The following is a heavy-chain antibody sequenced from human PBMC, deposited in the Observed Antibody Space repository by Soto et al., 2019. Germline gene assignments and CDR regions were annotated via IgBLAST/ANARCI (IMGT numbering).Heavy chain of an antibody. V-gene: IGHV1-8*01. CDR1: GYTFTSYD. Sequence: QVQLVQSGAEVKKPGASVKVSCKASGYTFTSYDINWVRQATGQGLEYLGWMNPNSGNTGYVQKFEGRVTMTRDTSISTGYMELSSLRSEDTAVYFCARGVKYGAYSRWFDPWGQGTLVTVSS. CDR2: MNPNSGNT. CDR3: ARGVKYGAYSRWFDP. D-gene: IGHD4-17*01. J-gene: IGHJ5*02.